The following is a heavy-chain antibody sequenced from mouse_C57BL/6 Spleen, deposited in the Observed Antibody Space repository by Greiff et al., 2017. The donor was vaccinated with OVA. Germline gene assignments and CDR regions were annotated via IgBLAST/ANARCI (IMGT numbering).Heavy chain of an antibody. D-gene: IGHD2-2*01. CDR1: GYAFSSSW. CDR3: ARTGAYGYFYAMDY. Sequence: VQLQQSGPELVKPGASVKLSCKASGYAFSSSWMNWVKQRPGKGLEWIGRIYPGDGDPNYNGKFKGKATLTADKSSSTAYMQLSSLTSEDSAVYFCARTGAYGYFYAMDYWGQGTSVTVSS. J-gene: IGHJ4*01. CDR2: IYPGDGDP. V-gene: IGHV1-82*01.